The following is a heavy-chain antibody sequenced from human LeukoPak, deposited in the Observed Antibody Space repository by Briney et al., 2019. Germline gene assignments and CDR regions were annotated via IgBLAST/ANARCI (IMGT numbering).Heavy chain of an antibody. V-gene: IGHV4-34*01. Sequence: PSETLSLTCAVYGGSFSGYYWSWIRQPPGKGLEWIGEINHSGSTNYNPSLKSRVTISVDTSKNQFSLKLSSVTAADTAVYYCARGLSARPDYYYYYYMDVWGKGTTVTVSS. CDR1: GGSFSGYY. D-gene: IGHD6-6*01. CDR2: INHSGST. CDR3: ARGLSARPDYYYYYYMDV. J-gene: IGHJ6*03.